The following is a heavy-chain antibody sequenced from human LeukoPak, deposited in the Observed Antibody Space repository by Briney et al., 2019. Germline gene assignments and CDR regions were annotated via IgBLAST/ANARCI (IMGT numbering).Heavy chain of an antibody. CDR2: INHSGST. CDR1: GGSFSGYY. J-gene: IGHJ3*02. V-gene: IGHV4-34*01. Sequence: SETLSLTCAVYGGSFSGYYWSWIRQPPGKGLEWIGEINHSGSTNYNPSLKSRVTISVDTSKNQFSLKLSSVTAADTAVYYCARGTPGDAFDIWGEGTMVTVSS. CDR3: ARGTPGDAFDI.